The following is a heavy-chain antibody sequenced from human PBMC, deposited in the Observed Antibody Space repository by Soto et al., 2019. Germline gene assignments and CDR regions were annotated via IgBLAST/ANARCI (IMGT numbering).Heavy chain of an antibody. CDR1: GFPFSLYG. D-gene: IGHD6-13*01. CDR3: VKGSAAGAGYFYDN. CDR2: ISSDGGET. Sequence: GGSLRLSCSASGFPFSLYGVQWVRQAPGKGLEYVAGISSDGGETYHADSVKGRFTISRDNPKKTLYLQMTSLRVEDTAVYYCVKGSAAGAGYFYDNWGQGILVTVSS. V-gene: IGHV3-64D*06. J-gene: IGHJ4*02.